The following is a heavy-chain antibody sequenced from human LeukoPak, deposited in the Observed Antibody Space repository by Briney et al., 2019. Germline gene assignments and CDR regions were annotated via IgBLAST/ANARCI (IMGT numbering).Heavy chain of an antibody. CDR1: GFTFCNAW. D-gene: IGHD3-16*01. CDR3: ARDMKGSLDY. Sequence: SGGSLRLSCAASGFTFCNAWMAWVHQAPGKGLEWVANINQDGSTKQYVDSVRGRFTISRDNAKNSLYLQMNSLRAEDTGLYHCARDMKGSLDYWGQGTLVTVSS. J-gene: IGHJ4*02. CDR2: INQDGSTK. V-gene: IGHV3-7*01.